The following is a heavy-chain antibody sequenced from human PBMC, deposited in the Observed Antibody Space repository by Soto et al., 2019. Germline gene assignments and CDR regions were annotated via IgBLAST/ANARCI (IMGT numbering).Heavy chain of an antibody. V-gene: IGHV4-34*01. CDR1: GGSFSGYY. J-gene: IGHJ4*02. CDR2: INHSGST. Sequence: PSETLSLTCAVYGGSFSGYYWSWIRQPPGKGLEWIGEINHSGSTNYNPSLKSRVTISVDTSKNQFSLKLSSVTAADTAVYYCARSRTVPTCDYWGQGTPGTSPQ. CDR3: ARSRTVPTCDY. D-gene: IGHD4-17*01.